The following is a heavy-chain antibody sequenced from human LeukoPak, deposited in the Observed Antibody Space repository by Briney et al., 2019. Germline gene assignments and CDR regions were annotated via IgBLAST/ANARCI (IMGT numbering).Heavy chain of an antibody. CDR2: INPNSGGT. D-gene: IGHD4-17*01. Sequence: GASVKVSCKASVYTFTGYYVHWVRQAPGQGLEWMGRINPNSGGTNYAQKFQGRVTMTRDTSISTAYMELSRLRSDDTAVYYCARGAHNYGDYILENYFDYWGQGTLVTVSS. V-gene: IGHV1-2*06. CDR3: ARGAHNYGDYILENYFDY. J-gene: IGHJ4*02. CDR1: VYTFTGYY.